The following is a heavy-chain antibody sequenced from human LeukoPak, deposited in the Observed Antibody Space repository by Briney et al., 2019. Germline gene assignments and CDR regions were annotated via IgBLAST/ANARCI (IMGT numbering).Heavy chain of an antibody. CDR1: GFTFSSYW. CDR2: IKQDGSEK. V-gene: IGHV3-7*01. J-gene: IGHJ4*02. D-gene: IGHD3-10*01. Sequence: GGSLRLSCAASGFTFSSYWMSWVRRAPGKGLEWVANIKQDGSEKYYVDSVKGRFTISRDNAKNSLYLQMNSLRAEDTAVYYCARTEYGSGSYPLDYWGQGTLVTVSS. CDR3: ARTEYGSGSYPLDY.